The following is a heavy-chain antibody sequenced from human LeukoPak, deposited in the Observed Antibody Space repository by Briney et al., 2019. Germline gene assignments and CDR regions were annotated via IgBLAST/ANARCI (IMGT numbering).Heavy chain of an antibody. Sequence: GGSLRLSCAASGFTFSSYGMSWVRQAPGKGLEWVSYISSSGRTMYYADSVKGRFTVSRDNAKNSLYLQMNSLRAEDTAIYYCARDNYSGSRYFDHWGQGTLVTVSS. V-gene: IGHV3-48*04. CDR3: ARDNYSGSRYFDH. CDR1: GFTFSSYG. CDR2: ISSSGRTM. J-gene: IGHJ4*02. D-gene: IGHD1-26*01.